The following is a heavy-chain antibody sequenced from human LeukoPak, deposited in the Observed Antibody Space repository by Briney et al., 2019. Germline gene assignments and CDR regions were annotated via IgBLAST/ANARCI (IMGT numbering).Heavy chain of an antibody. V-gene: IGHV4-39*07. J-gene: IGHJ4*02. D-gene: IGHD4-17*01. CDR2: IYYSGST. Sequence: SETLSLTCAVSGGSISSSHYYWGWIRQPPGKGLEWIGSIYYSGSTYYNPSLKSRATMSVDTSNNHFSLRLNSLTAADTAVYFCARLSTVTTSFDYWGQGTLVTVSS. CDR1: GGSISSSHYY. CDR3: ARLSTVTTSFDY.